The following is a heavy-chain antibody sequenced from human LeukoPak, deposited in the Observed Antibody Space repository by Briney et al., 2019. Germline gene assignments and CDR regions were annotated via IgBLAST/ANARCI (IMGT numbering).Heavy chain of an antibody. J-gene: IGHJ5*02. CDR3: ARGGGGITIFGVVPKNNWFDP. Sequence: PSETLSLTCTVSGGSISSGGYYWSWIRQHPGRGLEWIGYIYYSGSTYYNPSLKSRVTISVDTSKNQFSLKLSSVTAADTAVYYCARGGGGITIFGVVPKNNWFDPWGQGTLVTVSS. CDR1: GGSISSGGYY. V-gene: IGHV4-31*03. CDR2: IYYSGST. D-gene: IGHD3-3*01.